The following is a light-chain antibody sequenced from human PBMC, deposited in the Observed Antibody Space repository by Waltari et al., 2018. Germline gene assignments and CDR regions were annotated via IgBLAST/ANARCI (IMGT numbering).Light chain of an antibody. CDR2: GAS. CDR1: QSISTY. CDR3: QQAYSTPWT. Sequence: DIQMTQSPSSLSASVGDRVPITCRTSQSISTYFNWYQQKPGKAPKLLIYGASSLQSGVPSRFSGSGSGTDFSFTISSLQPEDFATYFCQQAYSTPWTFGQGTKVEIK. V-gene: IGKV1-39*01. J-gene: IGKJ1*01.